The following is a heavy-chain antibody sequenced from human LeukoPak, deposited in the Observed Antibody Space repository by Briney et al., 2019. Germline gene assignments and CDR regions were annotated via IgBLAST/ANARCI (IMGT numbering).Heavy chain of an antibody. Sequence: SETLSLTSVVSGYSISSGYLWAWIRQSPGKGLEGIDSIYHSGSAHYNPSPKSRVTISLETSTTQFSLTLFSVTAADAAVYYCARAPRWLTPDCTTTSCYENYFDPWGQGTLVTVSS. CDR2: IYHSGSA. CDR1: GYSISSGYL. D-gene: IGHD2-2*01. J-gene: IGHJ5*02. CDR3: ARAPRWLTPDCTTTSCYENYFDP. V-gene: IGHV4-38-2*01.